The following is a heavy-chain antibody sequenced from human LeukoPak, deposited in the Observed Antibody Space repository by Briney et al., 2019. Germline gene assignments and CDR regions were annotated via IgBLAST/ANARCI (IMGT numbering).Heavy chain of an antibody. CDR1: GFTFSSFA. V-gene: IGHV3-23*01. D-gene: IGHD1-1*01. Sequence: GSLRLSCVASGFTFSSFAMSWVRQAPGKGLEWVSAISGSGANTYFADSVKGRFTISRDNSKNTLYLQMNSLRAEDTAVYYCAKPIVTKNYFDSWGQGTLVTVSS. CDR2: ISGSGANT. CDR3: AKPIVTKNYFDS. J-gene: IGHJ4*02.